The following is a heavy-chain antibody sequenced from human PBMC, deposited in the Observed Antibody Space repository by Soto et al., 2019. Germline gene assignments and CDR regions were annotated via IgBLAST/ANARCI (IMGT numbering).Heavy chain of an antibody. V-gene: IGHV4-59*01. CDR1: VVSISSYY. Sequence: SETLSLTCTFSVVSISSYYWSCIRQPPGKGLEWIGYIYYSGSTNYNPSLKSRVTISVDTSKNQFSLKLSSVTAADTAVYYCARAGQGYFEYLGQGTLV. CDR2: IYYSGST. CDR3: ARAGQGYFEY. J-gene: IGHJ4*02.